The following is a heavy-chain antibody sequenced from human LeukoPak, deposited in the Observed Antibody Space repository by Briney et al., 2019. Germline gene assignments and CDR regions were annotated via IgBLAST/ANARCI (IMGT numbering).Heavy chain of an antibody. Sequence: ASVKVSCKASGYTFTSYYMHWVRQAPGQGLEWMGIINPSGGSTSYAQKFQGGVTMTRDTSTSTVYMELSSLRSEDTAVYYCASLSIAVAGPAYYYYGMDVWGQGTTVTVSS. D-gene: IGHD6-19*01. V-gene: IGHV1-46*03. CDR1: GYTFTSYY. CDR2: INPSGGST. J-gene: IGHJ6*02. CDR3: ASLSIAVAGPAYYYYGMDV.